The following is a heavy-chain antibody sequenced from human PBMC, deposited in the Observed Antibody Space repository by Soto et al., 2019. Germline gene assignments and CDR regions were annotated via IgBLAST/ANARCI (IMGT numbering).Heavy chain of an antibody. CDR1: GGTFSSYA. CDR2: IIPIFGTA. D-gene: IGHD3-10*01. V-gene: IGHV1-69*13. Sequence: SVKVSCKASGGTFSSYAISWVRQAPGQGLEWMGGIIPIFGTANYAQKFQGRVTITADESTSTAHMEVRSLQYDDTAVYYCARTYYYGSGTYYRFDPWGQGTLVTVSS. J-gene: IGHJ5*02. CDR3: ARTYYYGSGTYYRFDP.